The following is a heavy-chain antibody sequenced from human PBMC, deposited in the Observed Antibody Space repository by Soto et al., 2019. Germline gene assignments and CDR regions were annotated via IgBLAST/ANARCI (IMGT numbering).Heavy chain of an antibody. V-gene: IGHV4-30-2*06. CDR2: INHSGST. D-gene: IGHD3-3*01. Sequence: SETLSLTCTVSGASISSGDYFWSWIRQSPGKGLQWIGYINHSGSTNYNPSLKSRVTISVDTSKNQFSLKLSSVTAADTAVYYCARGPVLRFLEWLSTDYYGMDVWGQGTTVTVSS. J-gene: IGHJ6*02. CDR3: ARGPVLRFLEWLSTDYYGMDV. CDR1: GASISSGDYF.